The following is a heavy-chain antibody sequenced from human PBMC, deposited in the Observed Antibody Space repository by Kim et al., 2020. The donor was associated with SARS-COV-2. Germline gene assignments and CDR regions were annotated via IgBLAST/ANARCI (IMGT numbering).Heavy chain of an antibody. CDR1: GFTFSSDA. J-gene: IGHJ6*02. D-gene: IGHD6-6*01. V-gene: IGHV3-23*01. Sequence: GGSLRLSCAASGFTFSSDAMSWVRQAPGKGLEWVSAISGSGGSTYFADSVKGRFTISRDNSKNTLYLQMNSLRAEDTAVYYCANPSHYYGMDVWGQGTTVTVSS. CDR3: ANPSHYYGMDV. CDR2: ISGSGGST.